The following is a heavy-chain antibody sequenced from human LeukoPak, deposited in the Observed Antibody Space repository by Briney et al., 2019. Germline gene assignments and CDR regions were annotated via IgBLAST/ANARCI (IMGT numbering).Heavy chain of an antibody. J-gene: IGHJ4*02. CDR3: AKDHSVGATKGYFDY. CDR1: GFTFSGYG. D-gene: IGHD1-26*01. Sequence: GRSLRLSCAASGFTFSGYGMHWVRQALDKGLEWVALISYDGSNKYYTDSVKGRFTISRDNSKNTLYLQMNSLRAEDTAVYYCAKDHSVGATKGYFDYWGQGTLVTVSS. V-gene: IGHV3-30*18. CDR2: ISYDGSNK.